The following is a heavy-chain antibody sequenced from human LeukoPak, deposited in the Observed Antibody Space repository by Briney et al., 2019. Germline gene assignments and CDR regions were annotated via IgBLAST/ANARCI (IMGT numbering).Heavy chain of an antibody. V-gene: IGHV3-66*01. CDR1: GFTVSGNY. Sequence: PGGSLRLSCAASGFTVSGNYMSWVHQAPGKGLEWVSASYSDGSTHYADSVRGRFTISRDNSKNTLYLQINSLRAEDTAVYYCARDGSSGWSHDYWGQGTLVTVSS. D-gene: IGHD6-19*01. CDR2: SYSDGST. J-gene: IGHJ4*02. CDR3: ARDGSSGWSHDY.